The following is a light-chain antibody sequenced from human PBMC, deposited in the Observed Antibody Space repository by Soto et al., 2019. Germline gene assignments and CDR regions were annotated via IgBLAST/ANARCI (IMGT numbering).Light chain of an antibody. Sequence: QAVLTQPRSVSGSPGQSVTISCTGSRSDVGGYNFVSWYQQHPGLAPRLIIYDVTKRPSGVPDRFSGAKSGNMASLTISGLQVEDEADYFCCSFAGSHTLVFGGGTKLTVL. J-gene: IGLJ3*02. CDR2: DVT. CDR3: CSFAGSHTLV. V-gene: IGLV2-11*01. CDR1: RSDVGGYNF.